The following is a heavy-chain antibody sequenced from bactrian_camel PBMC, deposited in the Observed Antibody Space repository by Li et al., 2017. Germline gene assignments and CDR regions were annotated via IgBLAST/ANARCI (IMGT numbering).Heavy chain of an antibody. CDR2: IRARGPDM. CDR3: AAGYGNASPTY. V-gene: IGHV3-3*01. CDR1: GFTHSVCS. Sequence: QLVESGGGSAQAGGSLRLSCAGSGFTHSVCSMGWYRQPPGKEREGVARIRARGPDMDYARFVKGRFTISQDVAKNTVYLQMSSLEPEDTAMYYCAAGYGNASPTYWGQGTQVTVS. J-gene: IGHJ4*01. D-gene: IGHD2*01.